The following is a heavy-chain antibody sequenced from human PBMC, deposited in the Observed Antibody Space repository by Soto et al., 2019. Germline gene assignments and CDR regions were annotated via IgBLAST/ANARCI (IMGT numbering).Heavy chain of an antibody. CDR1: GFAFDNYE. V-gene: IGHV3-48*03. CDR2: ISLSGTTM. D-gene: IGHD6-19*01. Sequence: EVQLVESGGGLVQPGGSLRLSCAASGFAFDNYEMNWVRQAPGKGLEWISYISLSGTTMYYADSVKGRFTISRDNAKNSLWLQMNSLRAEESAVYYCASNIAVASPGYYYALDVWGQGTTVTVSS. J-gene: IGHJ6*02. CDR3: ASNIAVASPGYYYALDV.